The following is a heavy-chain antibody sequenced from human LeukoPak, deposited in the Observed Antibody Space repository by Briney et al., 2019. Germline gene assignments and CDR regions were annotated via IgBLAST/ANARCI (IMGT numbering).Heavy chain of an antibody. J-gene: IGHJ4*02. Sequence: ASVKVSCKASGYTFTGYYMHWVRQAPGHGLEWMGWINPNSGGTNYAQKFQGRVTMTRDTSISTAYMELSRLRSDDTAVYYCASRYCSGGSCSYFDYWGQGTLVTVSS. CDR1: GYTFTGYY. CDR2: INPNSGGT. D-gene: IGHD2-15*01. V-gene: IGHV1-2*02. CDR3: ASRYCSGGSCSYFDY.